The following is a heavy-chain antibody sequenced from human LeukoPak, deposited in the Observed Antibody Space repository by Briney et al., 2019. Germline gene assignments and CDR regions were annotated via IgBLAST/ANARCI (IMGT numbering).Heavy chain of an antibody. CDR1: GGSFSGYY. D-gene: IGHD6-19*01. CDR3: AREPIAVAAEEAFDI. J-gene: IGHJ3*02. Sequence: SETLSLTCAVYGGSFSGYYWSWIRQPPGKGLEWIGSIYYSGSTYYNPSLKSRVTISVDTSKNQFSLKLSSVTAADAAVYYCAREPIAVAAEEAFDIWGQGTMVTVSS. V-gene: IGHV4-34*01. CDR2: IYYSGST.